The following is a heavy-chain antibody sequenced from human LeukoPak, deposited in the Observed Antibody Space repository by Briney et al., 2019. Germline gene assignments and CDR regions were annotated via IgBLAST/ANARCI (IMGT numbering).Heavy chain of an antibody. Sequence: SETLSLTCAVYGGSFSGYYWSWIRQPPGKGLEWIGEINHSGSTNYNPSLKSRVTISVDTSKNQFSLKLSSVTAADTAVYYCARDSPRYSGDSRGYSDYWGQGTLVTVSS. CDR2: INHSGST. D-gene: IGHD3-22*01. CDR3: ARDSPRYSGDSRGYSDY. V-gene: IGHV4-34*01. CDR1: GGSFSGYY. J-gene: IGHJ4*02.